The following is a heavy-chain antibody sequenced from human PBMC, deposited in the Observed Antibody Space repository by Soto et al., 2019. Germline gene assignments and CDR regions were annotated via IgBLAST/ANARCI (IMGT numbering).Heavy chain of an antibody. D-gene: IGHD6-6*01. CDR1: GFTFSSYG. Sequence: GGSLRLSCAASGFTFSSYGMHWVRQAPGKGLEWVAVIWYDGSNKYYADSVKGRFTISRDNSKNTLYLQMNSLRAEDTAVYYCARTGSSSGYYYYGMDVWGQGTTVTVS. CDR2: IWYDGSNK. V-gene: IGHV3-33*01. J-gene: IGHJ6*02. CDR3: ARTGSSSGYYYYGMDV.